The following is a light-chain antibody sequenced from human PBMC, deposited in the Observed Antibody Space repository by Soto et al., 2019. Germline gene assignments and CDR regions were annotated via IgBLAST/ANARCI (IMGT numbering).Light chain of an antibody. CDR2: DAS. J-gene: IGKJ4*01. V-gene: IGKV1-33*01. CDR1: QGISNY. CDR3: QQYDNLPLT. Sequence: DIQMTQSPSSLSASVGDRVTITCQASQGISNYLNWYQQKPGKAPKLLIYDASNLETGAPSRFSGSGSGTDFTFTISRLQPEDIATYYCQQYDNLPLTFGGGTKVEIK.